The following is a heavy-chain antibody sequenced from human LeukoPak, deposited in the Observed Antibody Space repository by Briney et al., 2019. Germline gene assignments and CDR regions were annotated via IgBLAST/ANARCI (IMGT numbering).Heavy chain of an antibody. V-gene: IGHV4-34*01. CDR2: INRSGST. CDR1: GGSFSGYY. Sequence: SETLSLTCAVYGGSFSGYYWSWIRQPPGKGLEWMGEINRSGSTNYNPSLKSRVTISVDTSKNQFSLKLRSVTAADTAAYYCVVLFRRGSGSYYIDYWGQGTLVTVSS. D-gene: IGHD3-10*01. CDR3: VVLFRRGSGSYYIDY. J-gene: IGHJ4*02.